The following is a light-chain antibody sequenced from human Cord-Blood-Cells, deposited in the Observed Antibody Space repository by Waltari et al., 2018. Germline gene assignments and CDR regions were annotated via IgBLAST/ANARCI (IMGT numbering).Light chain of an antibody. CDR2: DAS. Sequence: AIQLTQSPSSLSAYVGARVTITFRASQGISSALAWYQQKPGKAPKLLIYDASTLESAVPSRFSGSGSGTDVTLTISSLHPEDFATYYCQPFNSYPLTFGGGTKVEIK. V-gene: IGKV1-13*02. J-gene: IGKJ4*01. CDR1: QGISSA. CDR3: QPFNSYPLT.